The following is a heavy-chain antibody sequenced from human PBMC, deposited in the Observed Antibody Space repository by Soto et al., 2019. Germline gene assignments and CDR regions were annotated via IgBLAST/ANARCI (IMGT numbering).Heavy chain of an antibody. CDR2: TSFSGYT. CDR3: VRGGNPYHYATSGPGTFDK. D-gene: IGHD3-22*01. J-gene: IGHJ4*02. Sequence: QVQLQESGPGLVKPSQTLSLTCTVSGDSVSGGDSYWSWIRQPPGKALEWIGYTSFSGYTSYTPSLNSRVTISVDMSKSQFSLRPTSVTAADTAIYYCVRGGNPYHYATSGPGTFDKWGQGTLVSVSS. V-gene: IGHV4-30-4*01. CDR1: GDSVSGGDSY.